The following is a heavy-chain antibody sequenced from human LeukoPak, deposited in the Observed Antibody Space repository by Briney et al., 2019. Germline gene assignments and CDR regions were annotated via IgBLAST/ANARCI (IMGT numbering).Heavy chain of an antibody. CDR3: AKDLPRGQLVWESDAFDI. D-gene: IGHD6-13*01. J-gene: IGHJ3*02. CDR2: IYSGGST. CDR1: GFTVSSNY. V-gene: IGHV3-66*01. Sequence: PGGSLRLSCAASGFTVSSNYMSWVRQAPGKGLEWVSVIYSGGSTYYVDSVKGRFTISRDNSKNTLYLQMNSLRAEDTAVYYCAKDLPRGQLVWESDAFDIWGQGTMVTVSS.